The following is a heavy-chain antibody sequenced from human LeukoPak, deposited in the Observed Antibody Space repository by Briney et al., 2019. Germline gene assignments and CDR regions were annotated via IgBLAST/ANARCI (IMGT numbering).Heavy chain of an antibody. CDR2: ISSSSSYI. Sequence: GGSLRLSCAASGFTFSSYAMHWVRQAPGKGLEWVSSISSSSSYIYYADSVKGRFTISRDNAKNSLYLQMNSLRAEDTAVYYCARANSGYDYDYWGQGILVTVSS. D-gene: IGHD5-12*01. CDR3: ARANSGYDYDY. J-gene: IGHJ4*02. V-gene: IGHV3-21*01. CDR1: GFTFSSYA.